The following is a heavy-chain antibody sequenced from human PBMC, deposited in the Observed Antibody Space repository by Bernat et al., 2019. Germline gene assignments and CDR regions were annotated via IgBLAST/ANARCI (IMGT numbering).Heavy chain of an antibody. CDR3: ARQWDYSNRFEDY. CDR2: IWYDGSNK. Sequence: QVQLVESGGGVVQPGRSLRLSCAASGFTFSSYGMHWVRQAPGKGLEWVAVIWYDGSNKYYADSVKGRFTISRDNSKNTLYLQMNSLRAEDTAVYYCARQWDYSNRFEDYWGQGTLVTVSS. D-gene: IGHD4-11*01. CDR1: GFTFSSYG. J-gene: IGHJ4*02. V-gene: IGHV3-33*01.